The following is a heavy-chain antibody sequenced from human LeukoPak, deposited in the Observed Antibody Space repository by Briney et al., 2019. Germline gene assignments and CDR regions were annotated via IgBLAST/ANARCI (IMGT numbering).Heavy chain of an antibody. V-gene: IGHV4-59*08. J-gene: IGHJ4*02. CDR1: GGSIRSYY. CDR3: ARHKSSGTYPLDY. D-gene: IGHD1-26*01. CDR2: IYYSGST. Sequence: SETLSLTCTVSGGSIRSYYWSWIRQSPGKGLERIGNIYYSGSTNYNPSLKSRVTISVDTSKNQFSLKLSSVTAADTAVYYCARHKSSGTYPLDYWGQGTLVTVSS.